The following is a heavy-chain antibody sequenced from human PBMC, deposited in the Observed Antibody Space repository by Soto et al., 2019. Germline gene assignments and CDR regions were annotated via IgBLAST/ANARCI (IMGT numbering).Heavy chain of an antibody. CDR2: INPNSGGT. J-gene: IGHJ4*02. V-gene: IGHV1-2*02. D-gene: IGHD3-3*01. Sequence: QVQLVQSGAEVKKPGASVKVSCKASGYTFTGYYMHWVRQAPGQGLEWMGWINPNSGGTNYAQKFQGRVTMTRDTSISTAYMELSRLRSDDKAVYYCARDRCIDFWCGYYAYFDYWGQGTLVTVSS. CDR3: ARDRCIDFWCGYYAYFDY. CDR1: GYTFTGYY.